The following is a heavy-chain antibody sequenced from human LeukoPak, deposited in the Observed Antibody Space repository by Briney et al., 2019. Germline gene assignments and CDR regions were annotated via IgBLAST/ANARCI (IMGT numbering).Heavy chain of an antibody. J-gene: IGHJ4*02. D-gene: IGHD3-22*01. Sequence: ASVKVSCKASGYTFTTYAISWVRQAPGQGLEWMGWISTYNGNTNYAQKLQGRVTMTTDTSTSTAYMELRSLRSDDTAVYYCASDSYYYDSSGPPRLGYWGQGTLVTVSS. CDR1: GYTFTTYA. V-gene: IGHV1-18*01. CDR3: ASDSYYYDSSGPPRLGY. CDR2: ISTYNGNT.